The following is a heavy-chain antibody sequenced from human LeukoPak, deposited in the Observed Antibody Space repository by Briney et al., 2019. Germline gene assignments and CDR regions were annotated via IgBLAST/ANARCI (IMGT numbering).Heavy chain of an antibody. D-gene: IGHD6-13*01. J-gene: IGHJ5*02. V-gene: IGHV3-33*06. CDR2: IWYDGSNK. CDR1: GFTFSSYG. Sequence: GGSLRLSCAASGFTFSSYGMHWVRQAPGKGLEWVAVIWYDGSNKYYADSVKGRLTISRDNSKNTLYLQMNSLRAEDTAVYYCAKDRGVYGHGNWFDPWGQGTLVTVSS. CDR3: AKDRGVYGHGNWFDP.